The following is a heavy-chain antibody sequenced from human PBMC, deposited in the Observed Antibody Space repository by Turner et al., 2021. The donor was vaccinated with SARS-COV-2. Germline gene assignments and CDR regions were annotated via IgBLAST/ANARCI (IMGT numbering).Heavy chain of an antibody. V-gene: IGHV1-69*12. Sequence: QVQLVQSGAEVKTPGSLVTVSSKAPAGSFSIYATSGVRQAPGQGLEWMGGIVHSFGTANYAQKFQGRVTITADEYTRTSYKGLSNLRSEDTAVYYCARDRDYPGEIAVAGFDYWGQGSLVTVSS. CDR3: ARDRDYPGEIAVAGFDY. CDR1: AGSFSIYA. D-gene: IGHD6-19*01. CDR2: IVHSFGTA. J-gene: IGHJ4*02.